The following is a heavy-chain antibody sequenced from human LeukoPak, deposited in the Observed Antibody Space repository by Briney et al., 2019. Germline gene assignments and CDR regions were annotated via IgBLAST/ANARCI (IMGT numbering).Heavy chain of an antibody. J-gene: IGHJ6*02. V-gene: IGHV1-69*04. CDR2: IIPILGIA. CDR3: ARRYYDSSGSSYYYYGMDV. CDR1: RGTFSSYA. Sequence: GASVKVSCKASRGTFSSYAISWVRQAPGQGLEWMGRIIPILGIANYAQKFQGRVTITADKSTSTAYMELSSLRSEDTAVYYCARRYYDSSGSSYYYYGMDVWGQGTTVTVSS. D-gene: IGHD3-22*01.